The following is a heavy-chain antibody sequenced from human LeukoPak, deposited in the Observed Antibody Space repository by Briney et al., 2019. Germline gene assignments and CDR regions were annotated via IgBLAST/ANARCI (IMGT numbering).Heavy chain of an antibody. J-gene: IGHJ4*02. CDR2: INPNSGGT. D-gene: IGHD1-26*01. CDR1: RYTFTGYY. V-gene: IGHV1-2*02. CDR3: ARFEREQNFDY. Sequence: EASVKVSCKASRYTFTGYYMHWARQAPGQGLEWMGWINPNSGGTNYAQKFQGRVTMTRDTSISTAYMELSRLRSDDTAVYYCARFEREQNFDYWGQGTLVTVSS.